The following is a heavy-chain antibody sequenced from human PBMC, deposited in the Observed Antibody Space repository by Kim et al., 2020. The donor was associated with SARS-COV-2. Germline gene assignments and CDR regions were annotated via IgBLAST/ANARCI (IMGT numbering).Heavy chain of an antibody. D-gene: IGHD3-10*01. CDR3: AKDQGRALNFDY. J-gene: IGHJ4*02. Sequence: YYADSVKGRFTISRDNSKNTLYLQMNSLRAEDTAVYYCAKDQGRALNFDYWGQGTLVTVSS. V-gene: IGHV3-23*01.